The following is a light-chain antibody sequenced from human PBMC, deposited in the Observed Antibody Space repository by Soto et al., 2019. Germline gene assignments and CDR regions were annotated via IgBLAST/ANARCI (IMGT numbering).Light chain of an antibody. Sequence: DIPMTQSPSSLSASVGDRVTITCRASQSIRSYLNWYQQKPGEAPKLLIYAASSVQSGVPSRFSGSGSGTDFTLTISSLHPEDFATYYCQQSYSTPRTFGQGTKVEIK. CDR2: AAS. CDR3: QQSYSTPRT. J-gene: IGKJ1*01. CDR1: QSIRSY. V-gene: IGKV1-39*01.